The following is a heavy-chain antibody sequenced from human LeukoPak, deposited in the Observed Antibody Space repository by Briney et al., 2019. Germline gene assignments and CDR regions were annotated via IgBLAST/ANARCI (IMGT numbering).Heavy chain of an antibody. CDR3: AENYGSGSQYYFDY. J-gene: IGHJ4*02. V-gene: IGHV1-2*06. Sequence: ASVKVSCKASGYTFTGYYMHWVRQAPGQGLEWMGRINPNSGGTNYAQKFQGRVTMTRDTSISTAYMELSRLRSDDTAVYYCAENYGSGSQYYFDYWGQGTLVTVSS. D-gene: IGHD3-10*01. CDR2: INPNSGGT. CDR1: GYTFTGYY.